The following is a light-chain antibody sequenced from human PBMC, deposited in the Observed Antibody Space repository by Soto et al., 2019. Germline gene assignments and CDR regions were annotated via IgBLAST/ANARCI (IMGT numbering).Light chain of an antibody. V-gene: IGLV1-40*01. J-gene: IGLJ7*01. CDR3: QSYDSSLINAI. Sequence: QLVLTQPPSVSGAPGQRVTISCTGSSSNIGAGYDVHWYQQLPGTAPKLLIYGNSNRPSGVPVRFSGSTSGTSASLAITGLRGEDEADYHCQSYDSSLINAIFGGGTQLTDL. CDR1: SSNIGAGYD. CDR2: GNS.